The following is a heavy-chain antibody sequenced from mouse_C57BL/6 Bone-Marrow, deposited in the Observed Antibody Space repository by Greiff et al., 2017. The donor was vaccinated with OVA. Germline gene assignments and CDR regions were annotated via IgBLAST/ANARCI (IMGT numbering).Heavy chain of an antibody. Sequence: EVKLQQSGPELVKPGASVKISCKASGYTFTDYYMNWVKQSHGKSLEWIGDINPNNGGTSYNQKFKGKATLTVDKSSSTAYMELRSLTSEDSAVYYCAREGLRAYWGQGTLVTVSA. CDR3: AREGLRAY. D-gene: IGHD1-1*01. J-gene: IGHJ3*01. V-gene: IGHV1-26*01. CDR1: GYTFTDYY. CDR2: INPNNGGT.